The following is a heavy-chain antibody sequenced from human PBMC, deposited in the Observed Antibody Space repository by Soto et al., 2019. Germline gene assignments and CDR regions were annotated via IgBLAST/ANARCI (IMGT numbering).Heavy chain of an antibody. CDR2: IYPGDSDT. CDR1: GYSIASYW. D-gene: IGHD3-10*01. J-gene: IGHJ4*02. V-gene: IGHV5-51*01. CDR3: ARGVSYQDY. Sequence: PWEFLRISCKGFGYSIASYWGGRVRQMPGKGLEWMGIIYPGDSDTRYSPSFQGQVTISADKSISTVYLQWSSLEASDTGMYYCARGVSYQDYWGQGTQVTVSS.